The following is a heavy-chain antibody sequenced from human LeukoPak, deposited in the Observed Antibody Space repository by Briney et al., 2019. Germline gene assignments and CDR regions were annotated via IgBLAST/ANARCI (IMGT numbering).Heavy chain of an antibody. CDR3: ARAIGYCSGGSCSEVDY. V-gene: IGHV3-48*01. CDR1: GFTSGIYA. Sequence: GGSLRLSCAASGFTSGIYAMNWVRQAPGKGLEWVSYISSSSSTIYYADSVKGRFTISRDNAKNSLYLQMNSLRAEDTAVYYCARAIGYCSGGSCSEVDYWGQGTLVTVSS. J-gene: IGHJ4*02. CDR2: ISSSSSTI. D-gene: IGHD2-15*01.